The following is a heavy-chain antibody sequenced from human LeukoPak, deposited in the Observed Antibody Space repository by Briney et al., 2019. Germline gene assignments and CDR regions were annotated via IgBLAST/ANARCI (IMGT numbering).Heavy chain of an antibody. D-gene: IGHD3-10*01. CDR3: ARPVHYGSGSYYLLPKHSNYYFDY. Sequence: PSETLSLTCTVSGGSISSSSYYWGWIRQPPGTGLEWIGSIYYSGSTYYNPSLKSRVTISVDTSKNQFSLKLSSVTAAGTAVYYCARPVHYGSGSYYLLPKHSNYYFDYWGQGTLVTVSS. CDR2: IYYSGST. J-gene: IGHJ4*02. CDR1: GGSISSSSYY. V-gene: IGHV4-39*01.